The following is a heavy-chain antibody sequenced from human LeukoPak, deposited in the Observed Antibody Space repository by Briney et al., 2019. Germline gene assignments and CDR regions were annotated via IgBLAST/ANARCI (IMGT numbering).Heavy chain of an antibody. J-gene: IGHJ3*02. D-gene: IGHD1-26*01. Sequence: GGSLRLSCAASGFTLTRHAMSWVRQAPGKGLEWVSAISGSGGSTYYADSVKGRFTISRDNSKNTLYLQMNSLRAEDTAVYYCAKMGAKGSAFDIWGQGTMVTVSS. V-gene: IGHV3-23*01. CDR2: ISGSGGST. CDR1: GFTLTRHA. CDR3: AKMGAKGSAFDI.